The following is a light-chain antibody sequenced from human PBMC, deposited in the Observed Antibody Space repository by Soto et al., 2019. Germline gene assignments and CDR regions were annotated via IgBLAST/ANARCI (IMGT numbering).Light chain of an antibody. CDR2: DAS. CDR3: HQRSNWPPWT. J-gene: IGKJ1*01. CDR1: QSVSSY. V-gene: IGKV3-11*01. Sequence: EIVLTQSPATLSLSPGERATLSCRASQSVSSYFACYQQKTGQAPRLLIYDASNSATSITARFSGSGSGTDFTLPISSLEPEDFAVYYCHQRSNWPPWTFGQGTKVEIK.